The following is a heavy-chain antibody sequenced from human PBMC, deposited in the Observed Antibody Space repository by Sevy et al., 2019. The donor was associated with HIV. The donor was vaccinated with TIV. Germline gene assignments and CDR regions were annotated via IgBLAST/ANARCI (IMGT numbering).Heavy chain of an antibody. D-gene: IGHD2-15*01. V-gene: IGHV3-48*02. Sequence: GGSLRLSCAASEFTFSSYSMNWVRQAPGKGLEWVSYISSSSSTIYYADSVKGRFTISRDNAKNSLYLQMNSLRDEDTAVYYCARDGGGCSGGSCYSGNHFDYWGQGTLVTVSS. CDR3: ARDGGGCSGGSCYSGNHFDY. J-gene: IGHJ4*02. CDR1: EFTFSSYS. CDR2: ISSSSSTI.